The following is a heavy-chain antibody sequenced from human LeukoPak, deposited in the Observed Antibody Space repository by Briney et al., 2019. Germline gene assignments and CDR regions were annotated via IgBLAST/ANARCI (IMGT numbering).Heavy chain of an antibody. CDR1: GFTVSSNY. CDR2: IYSGGST. Sequence: GGSLRLSCAASGFTVSSNYMSWVRQAPGKGLEWVSVIYSGGSTYYADSVKGRFTISRDNSKNTLYLQMNSLRAEDTAVYYCAKKRGSYDSSGPTDYWGQGTLVTVSS. V-gene: IGHV3-53*01. D-gene: IGHD3-22*01. J-gene: IGHJ4*02. CDR3: AKKRGSYDSSGPTDY.